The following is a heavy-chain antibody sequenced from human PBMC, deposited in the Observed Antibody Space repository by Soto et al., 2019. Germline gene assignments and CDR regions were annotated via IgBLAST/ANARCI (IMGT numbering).Heavy chain of an antibody. CDR3: AIHPSLYRLLEF. CDR2: TFYRGTT. J-gene: IGHJ4*02. V-gene: IGHV4-39*01. Sequence: QLQLQESGPRLVKPSETLSLICSVSGASITSGNYYWAWIRQPPGKGLEWIGSTFYRGTTHYNSSLETRVSISADTAKNQISLNLHSVTAADTAIYFCAIHPSLYRLLEFGGQGLLVTVSS. D-gene: IGHD1-1*01. CDR1: GASITSGNYY.